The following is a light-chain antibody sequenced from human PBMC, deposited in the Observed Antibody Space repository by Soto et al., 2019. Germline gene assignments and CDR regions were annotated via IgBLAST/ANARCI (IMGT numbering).Light chain of an antibody. CDR3: CSYAGDFLRV. J-gene: IGLJ3*02. Sequence: QSALTQPRSVSGSPGQPVTISCTGTSSDVGGYKYVSWYQQHPGKAPKLVIHDVSQRPSGVPDRFSGSKSGFTASLTISGLQTEDEADYYCCSYAGDFLRVCGGGTKLTVL. CDR1: SSDVGGYKY. V-gene: IGLV2-11*01. CDR2: DVS.